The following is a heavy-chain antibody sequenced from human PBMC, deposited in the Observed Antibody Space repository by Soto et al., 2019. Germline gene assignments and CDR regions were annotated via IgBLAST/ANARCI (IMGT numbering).Heavy chain of an antibody. V-gene: IGHV3-23*01. Sequence: GGSLRLSCAASGFTFSSYAMSWVRQAPGKGLEWVSAISGSGGSTYYADSVKGRFTISRDNSKNTLYLQMNSLRAEDTAVYYGAKDRGYWSSTSCYDAFDIWGQGTIVTVSS. D-gene: IGHD2-2*01. J-gene: IGHJ3*02. CDR1: GFTFSSYA. CDR3: AKDRGYWSSTSCYDAFDI. CDR2: ISGSGGST.